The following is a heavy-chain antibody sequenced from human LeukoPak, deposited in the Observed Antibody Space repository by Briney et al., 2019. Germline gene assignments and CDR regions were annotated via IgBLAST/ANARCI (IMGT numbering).Heavy chain of an antibody. V-gene: IGHV3-21*01. D-gene: IGHD1-26*01. CDR1: GFTFSSYS. CDR2: ISSSSSYI. Sequence: GGSLRLSCAASGFTFSSYSMNWVRQAPGKGLEWVSSISSSSSYIYYADSVKGRFTISRDNARNSLYLQMNSLRAEDTAVYYCAREESGSYDIFDYWGQGTLVTVSS. J-gene: IGHJ4*02. CDR3: AREESGSYDIFDY.